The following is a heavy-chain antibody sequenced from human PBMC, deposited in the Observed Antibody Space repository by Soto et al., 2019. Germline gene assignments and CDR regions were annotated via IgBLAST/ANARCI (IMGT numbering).Heavy chain of an antibody. D-gene: IGHD3-10*01. Sequence: ASVKVSCKVSGYTLTELSMHWVRQAPGKGLEWMGGFDPEDGETIYAQKFQGRVTMTEDTSTDTAYMELSSLRSEGMAVYYCATGGKAGSGSYYYYGMDVWGQGTTVNVSS. V-gene: IGHV1-24*01. CDR3: ATGGKAGSGSYYYYGMDV. J-gene: IGHJ6*02. CDR2: FDPEDGET. CDR1: GYTLTELS.